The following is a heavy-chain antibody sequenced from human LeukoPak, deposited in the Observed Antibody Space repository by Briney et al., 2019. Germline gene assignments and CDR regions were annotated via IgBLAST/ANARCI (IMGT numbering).Heavy chain of an antibody. Sequence: PGGSLRLSCAASGFTFSNAWMSWVRQAPGKGLEWVGRIKSKTDGGTTDYAAPVKGRFTISRDDSKNTLYLQMNSLKTEDTAVYYCTTAVSGWYGDWFDPWGQGTLVTVSS. CDR2: IKSKTDGGTT. D-gene: IGHD6-19*01. J-gene: IGHJ5*02. V-gene: IGHV3-15*01. CDR3: TTAVSGWYGDWFDP. CDR1: GFTFSNAW.